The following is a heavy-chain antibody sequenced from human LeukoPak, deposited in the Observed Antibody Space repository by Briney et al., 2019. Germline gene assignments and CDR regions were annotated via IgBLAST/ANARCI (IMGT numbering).Heavy chain of an antibody. V-gene: IGHV1-2*02. CDR3: ARVSSGCSSASCYDRENWFDP. D-gene: IGHD2-2*01. J-gene: IGHJ5*02. CDR2: INPNSGGT. Sequence: ASVKVSCKASGYTFTGYYMHWVRQAPGQGLEWMGWINPNSGGTNYAQKFQGRVTMTRDTSISTAYMELSRLRSDDTAVYYCARVSSGCSSASCYDRENWFDPWGQGTLVTVSS. CDR1: GYTFTGYY.